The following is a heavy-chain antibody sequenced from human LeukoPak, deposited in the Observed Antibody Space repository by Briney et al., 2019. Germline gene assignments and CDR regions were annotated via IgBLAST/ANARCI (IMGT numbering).Heavy chain of an antibody. J-gene: IGHJ6*03. Sequence: PSETLSLTCTVSGGSISSYYWGWIRQPPGKGLEWIGSIYYSGSTYYNPSLKSRVTISVDTSKNQFSLKLSSVTAADTAVYYCARVNYYYYMDVWGKGTTVTVSS. CDR1: GGSISSYY. CDR2: IYYSGST. CDR3: ARVNYYYYMDV. V-gene: IGHV4-39*07.